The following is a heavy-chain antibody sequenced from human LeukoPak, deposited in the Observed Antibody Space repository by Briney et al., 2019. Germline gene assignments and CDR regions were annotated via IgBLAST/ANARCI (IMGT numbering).Heavy chain of an antibody. CDR3: AKSKDGYNIVDY. D-gene: IGHD5-24*01. CDR2: ISDSGGSS. V-gene: IGHV3-23*01. CDR1: GFTFSIYA. J-gene: IGHJ4*02. Sequence: GGSLRLSCAASGFTFSIYAMSWVRQAPGKGLEWVSGISDSGGSSYNADSVKGRFTISRDNSKNTLYLQMNSLRAEDTALYYCAKSKDGYNIVDYWGQGTLVTVSS.